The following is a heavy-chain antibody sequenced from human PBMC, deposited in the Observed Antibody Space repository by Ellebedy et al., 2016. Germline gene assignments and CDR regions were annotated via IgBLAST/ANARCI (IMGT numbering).Heavy chain of an antibody. V-gene: IGHV3-23*01. D-gene: IGHD6-19*01. CDR1: GFTFTDYA. CDR3: ARSAGSSSGRPPDS. J-gene: IGHJ4*02. CDR2: ASGISGNT. Sequence: GGSLRLSXAASGFTFTDYAMAWVRQAPGKGLEWVSTASGISGNTYYADAVKGRFTISRDNSQNTLFLQMNSLRAEDTAVYYCARSAGSSSGRPPDSWGQGTLVTVSS.